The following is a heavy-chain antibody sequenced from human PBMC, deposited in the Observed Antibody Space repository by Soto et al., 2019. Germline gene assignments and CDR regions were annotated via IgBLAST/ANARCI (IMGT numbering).Heavy chain of an antibody. V-gene: IGHV4-59*08. CDR3: ASRGPLSGYHYYFDY. Sequence: SETLSLTCTVSGGSISSYYWSWIRQPPGKGLEWIGYIYYSGSTNYNPSLKSRVTISVDTSKNQFSLKLSSVTAADTAVYYCASRGPLSGYHYYFDYWGQGTLVTVSS. CDR2: IYYSGST. J-gene: IGHJ4*02. CDR1: GGSISSYY. D-gene: IGHD3-22*01.